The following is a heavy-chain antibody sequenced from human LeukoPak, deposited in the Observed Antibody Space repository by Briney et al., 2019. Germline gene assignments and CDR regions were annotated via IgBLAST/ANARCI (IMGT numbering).Heavy chain of an antibody. CDR1: GFTFNTYA. J-gene: IGHJ4*02. CDR3: AKVKSNGYFDY. CDR2: ITGSGLT. D-gene: IGHD2-8*01. V-gene: IGHV3-23*01. Sequence: GGSLRLSCAASGFTFNTYAMSWLREVPGVGAEWVSAITGSGLTYYADSVKGRFTISRDNSKNTLSLQMNSLRAEDTAVYYCAKVKSNGYFDYWGQGTLVTVSS.